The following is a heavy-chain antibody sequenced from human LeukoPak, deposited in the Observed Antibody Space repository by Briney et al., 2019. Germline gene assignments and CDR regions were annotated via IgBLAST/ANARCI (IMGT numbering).Heavy chain of an antibody. CDR1: GFTFSSYS. CDR3: ARDRLAYYDSSGYGYYYMDV. CDR2: ISSSSSYM. Sequence: EPGGSLRLSCAASGFTFSSYSMNWVRQAPGKGLEWVSSISSSSSYMYYADSVKGRFTISRDNAKNSLYLQMNSLRAEDTAVYYCARDRLAYYDSSGYGYYYMDVWGKGTTVTISS. J-gene: IGHJ6*03. D-gene: IGHD3-22*01. V-gene: IGHV3-21*01.